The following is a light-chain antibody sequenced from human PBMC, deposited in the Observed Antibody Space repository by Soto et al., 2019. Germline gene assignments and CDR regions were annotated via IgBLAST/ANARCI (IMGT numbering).Light chain of an antibody. J-gene: IGKJ5*01. CDR3: QQSYSTPT. V-gene: IGKV1-39*01. Sequence: DVQMTQSPSSLSASVGDIVTIIFRASQSVSIYLNWYQQKPGKAPNLLISAASSLQSGVPSRFSGSGSGTDFTLTISSLQPEDFATYYCQQSYSTPTFGGGTRLEIK. CDR1: QSVSIY. CDR2: AAS.